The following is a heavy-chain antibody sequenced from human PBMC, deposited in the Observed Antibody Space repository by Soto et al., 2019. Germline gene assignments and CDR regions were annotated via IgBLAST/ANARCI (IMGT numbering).Heavy chain of an antibody. J-gene: IGHJ4*02. V-gene: IGHV4-59*01. CDR3: ARSDGRY. CDR1: GGSISRYY. CDR2: IYYSGST. Sequence: QVQLQESGPGLVKPSETLSLTCTVSGGSISRYYWSWIRQPPGKGLEWIGYIYYSGSTSYNPSLKSRVTISVDTSKNQFALRLSSVTAADTAVYYCARSDGRYWGQGTLVTVSS.